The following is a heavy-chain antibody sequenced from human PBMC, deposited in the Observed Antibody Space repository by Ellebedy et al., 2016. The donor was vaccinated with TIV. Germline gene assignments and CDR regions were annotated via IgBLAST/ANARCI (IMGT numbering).Heavy chain of an antibody. V-gene: IGHV3-7*03. CDR1: EFTFTSYW. CDR3: ARGGRLIDF. CDR2: IKQDGSDK. Sequence: PGGSLRLSCVASEFTFTSYWMSWVRQAPGKGLEWVAKIKQDGSDKNYVDSVKGRFTISRDNAKKSVYLQMNSLRAEDTAVYYCARGGRLIDFWGQGTLVTVSS. J-gene: IGHJ4*02.